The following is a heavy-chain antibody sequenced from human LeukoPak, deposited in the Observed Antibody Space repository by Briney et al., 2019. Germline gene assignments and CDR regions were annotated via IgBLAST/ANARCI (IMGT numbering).Heavy chain of an antibody. V-gene: IGHV4-4*07. CDR3: ARDPSSFGGRFDP. D-gene: IGHD3-10*01. CDR1: GGSISSYY. CDR2: IYSSGST. Sequence: SETLSLTCTVSGGSISSYYWNWIRQPAGKGLEWIGRIYSSGSTYYNPSLKSRVTMSVDTSKNQFSLKLSSVTAADTAVYYCARDPSSFGGRFDPWGQGTLVAVSS. J-gene: IGHJ5*02.